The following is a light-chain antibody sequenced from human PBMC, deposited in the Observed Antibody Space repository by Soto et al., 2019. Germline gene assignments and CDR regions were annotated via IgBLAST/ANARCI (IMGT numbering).Light chain of an antibody. CDR1: QSVGRN. CDR2: DAS. CDR3: QQYNNWPPIT. V-gene: IGKV3-15*01. J-gene: IGKJ5*01. Sequence: EIVLTQSPASLSVSPGERAALSCRASQSVGRNLAWYQQKPGQAPRLLIYDASTRATGIPARFSGGGSGTEFTLSISSLQSEDFAVYYCQQYNNWPPITFGQGTRLDIK.